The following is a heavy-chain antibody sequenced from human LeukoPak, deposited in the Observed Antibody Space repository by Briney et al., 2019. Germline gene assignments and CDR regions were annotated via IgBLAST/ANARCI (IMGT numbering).Heavy chain of an antibody. CDR1: GFTFSSYP. D-gene: IGHD3-10*01. V-gene: IGHV3-30*04. J-gene: IGHJ4*02. Sequence: PGGSLRLSCTASGFTFSSYPFHWVRPAPGKGLQWVAVIGYDGVNKFYTDSVKGRFTISRDDSKSTLYLQMDSLRADDTAVYYCARDFLRGAPDYLDLWGQGALVTVSS. CDR2: IGYDGVNK. CDR3: ARDFLRGAPDYLDL.